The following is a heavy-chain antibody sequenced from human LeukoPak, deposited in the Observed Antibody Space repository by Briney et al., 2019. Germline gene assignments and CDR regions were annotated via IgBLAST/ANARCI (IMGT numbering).Heavy chain of an antibody. CDR3: AKDRYCGRTSCSGGLDS. D-gene: IGHD2-2*01. Sequence: PGGSLRLSCAASGFTFGDFAMHWVRQVPGKGLEWASVISWNSVNIGYADSVKGRFTISRDNAESSLYLQMDSLRPEDTALYYCAKDRYCGRTSCSGGLDSWGRGTLVTVSS. CDR2: ISWNSVNI. CDR1: GFTFGDFA. V-gene: IGHV3-9*01. J-gene: IGHJ4*02.